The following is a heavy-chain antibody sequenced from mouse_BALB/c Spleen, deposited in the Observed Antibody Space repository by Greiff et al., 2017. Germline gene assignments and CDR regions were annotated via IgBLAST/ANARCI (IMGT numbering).Heavy chain of an antibody. CDR3: ARDSSGYEVAY. CDR2: ISSGGST. J-gene: IGHJ3*01. Sequence: EVQVVESGGGLVKPGGSLKLSCAASGFTFSSYAMSWVRQTPEKRLEWVASISSGGSTYYPDSVKGRFTISRDNARNILYLQMSSLRSEDTAMYYCARDSSGYEVAYWGQGTLVTVSA. V-gene: IGHV5-6-5*01. CDR1: GFTFSSYA. D-gene: IGHD3-1*01.